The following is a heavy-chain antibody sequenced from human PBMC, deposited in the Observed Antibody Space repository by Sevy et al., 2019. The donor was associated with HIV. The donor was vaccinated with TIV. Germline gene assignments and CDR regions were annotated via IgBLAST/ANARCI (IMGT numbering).Heavy chain of an antibody. Sequence: GSLRLSCTVSSGSISSYYWSWIRQPAGKGLQWIGRIYTSGSTNYNPSLKSRVTMSVDTSKNQFSLKLRSVTAADTAMYYCAGRRNPHDAFDIWGQGIMVTVSS. J-gene: IGHJ3*02. CDR2: IYTSGST. CDR1: SGSISSYY. V-gene: IGHV4-4*07. CDR3: AGRRNPHDAFDI.